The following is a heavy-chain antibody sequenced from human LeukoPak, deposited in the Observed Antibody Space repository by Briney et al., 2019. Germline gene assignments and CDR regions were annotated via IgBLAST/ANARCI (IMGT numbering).Heavy chain of an antibody. V-gene: IGHV3-21*01. Sequence: PGGSLRLSCAASGFTFSSYSMNWVRQAPGKGLEWVSSISSSSSYIYYADSVKGRFTISRDNAKNSLYLQMNSLRAEDTAVYYCARPNSFDTADDYWGQGTLVTVSS. CDR3: ARPNSFDTADDY. CDR1: GFTFSSYS. J-gene: IGHJ4*02. CDR2: ISSSSSYI. D-gene: IGHD5-18*01.